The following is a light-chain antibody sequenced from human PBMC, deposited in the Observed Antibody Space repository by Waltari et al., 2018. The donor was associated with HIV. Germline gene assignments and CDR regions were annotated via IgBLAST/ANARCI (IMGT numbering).Light chain of an antibody. V-gene: IGLV1-47*01. CDR2: RNN. CDR3: AAWDDSLSGRV. J-gene: IGLJ3*02. CDR1: SSNIGSNY. Sequence: QSVLTQPPSASGPPGQRVTISCSGSSSNIGSNYVYWYQQLPGTAPKLLIYRNNQRPSGVPGRFSGSKSGTSASLAISGLRSEDEADYYCAAWDDSLSGRVFGGGTKLTVL.